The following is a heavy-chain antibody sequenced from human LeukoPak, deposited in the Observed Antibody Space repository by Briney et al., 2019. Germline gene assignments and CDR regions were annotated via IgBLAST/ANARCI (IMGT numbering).Heavy chain of an antibody. CDR2: IIPVIGEP. Sequence: ASVKVSCKASGGTFDTYATNWVRQVPGQGLEWMGRIIPVIGEPDYSHKFQERVTITADKSATTAYMEVSSLRADDTAMYYCARVAGSIDYWGQGTLVTVSS. CDR3: ARVAGSIDY. J-gene: IGHJ4*02. V-gene: IGHV1-69*04. D-gene: IGHD6-19*01. CDR1: GGTFDTYA.